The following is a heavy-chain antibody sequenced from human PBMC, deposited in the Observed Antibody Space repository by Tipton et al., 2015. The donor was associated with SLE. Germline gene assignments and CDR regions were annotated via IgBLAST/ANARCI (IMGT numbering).Heavy chain of an antibody. CDR1: GDSINSGDYS. Sequence: TLSLTCAVSGDSINSGDYSWSWIRQPPGKGLEWIGYIFRSGNACYNPPLNSRVTISLDMSRNQFSLRLKSVTAADTALYYCVRGEADVFHIWGQGTVVSVSS. CDR2: IFRSGNA. J-gene: IGHJ3*02. V-gene: IGHV4-30-2*01. CDR3: VRGEADVFHI.